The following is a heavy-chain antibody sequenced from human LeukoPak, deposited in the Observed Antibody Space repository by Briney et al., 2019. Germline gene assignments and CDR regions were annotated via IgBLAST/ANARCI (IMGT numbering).Heavy chain of an antibody. D-gene: IGHD3-22*01. Sequence: GGSLRLSCAASGFTFSSYGMHWVRQAPGKGLEWVAVISYDGSNKYYADSVKGRFTISRDNSKNTLYLQMNSLRAEDTAVYYRAKDLGSLYYYDSSGYYDDYWGQGTLVTVSS. J-gene: IGHJ4*02. CDR1: GFTFSSYG. CDR3: AKDLGSLYYYDSSGYYDDY. CDR2: ISYDGSNK. V-gene: IGHV3-30*18.